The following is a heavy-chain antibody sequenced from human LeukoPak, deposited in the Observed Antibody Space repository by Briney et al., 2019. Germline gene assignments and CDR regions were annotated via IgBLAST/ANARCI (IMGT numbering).Heavy chain of an antibody. Sequence: GASVKVSCKASGYTFTSYGISWVRQAPGQGLEWMGWISAYNGNTNYGQELQGRVTMTTDTSTSTAYMELRSLRSDDTAVYYCARDTHCSSTSCYSDWFDPWGQGTLVTVSS. CDR1: GYTFTSYG. D-gene: IGHD2-2*01. J-gene: IGHJ5*02. CDR2: ISAYNGNT. V-gene: IGHV1-18*04. CDR3: ARDTHCSSTSCYSDWFDP.